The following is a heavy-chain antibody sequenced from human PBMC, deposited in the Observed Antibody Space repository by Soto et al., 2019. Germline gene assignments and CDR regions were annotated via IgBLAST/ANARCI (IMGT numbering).Heavy chain of an antibody. J-gene: IGHJ5*02. V-gene: IGHV4-4*07. Sequence: SETLSLTCTVSGASISGYYWSWIRKSAGKGLEWIGRIYATGTTDYNPSLKSRVMMSVDTSKKQFSLKLRSVTAADTAVYYCVRDGTKTLRDWFDHWGQGISVTVSS. CDR3: VRDGTKTLRDWFDH. D-gene: IGHD1-1*01. CDR1: GASISGYY. CDR2: IYATGTT.